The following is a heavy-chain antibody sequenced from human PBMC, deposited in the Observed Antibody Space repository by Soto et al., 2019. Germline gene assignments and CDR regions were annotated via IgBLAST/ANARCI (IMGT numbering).Heavy chain of an antibody. D-gene: IGHD3-16*01. J-gene: IGHJ6*02. CDR2: IYSGGST. Sequence: WGSLRLSCAASGFTVISNYMSFVRHSPGKGLEWVSVIYSGGSTYYADSVKGRFTISRDNSKNTLYLQMNSLRAEDTAVYYCARAARGGYYYGMDVWGQGTTVTVSS. CDR3: ARAARGGYYYGMDV. CDR1: GFTVISNY. V-gene: IGHV3-53*01.